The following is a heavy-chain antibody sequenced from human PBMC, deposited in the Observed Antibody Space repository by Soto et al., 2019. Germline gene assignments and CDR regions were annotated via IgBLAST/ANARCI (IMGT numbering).Heavy chain of an antibody. CDR1: GGSISSYY. J-gene: IGHJ4*02. Sequence: QVQLQESGPGLVKPSETLSLTCTVSGGSISSYYWSWIRQPPGKGLEWIGYIYYSGSTNYNPSLKSRVTISVDTSKNQFSLKLSSVTAADTAVYYCARDMRCRSTSCYAFDYWGQGTLVTVSS. CDR2: IYYSGST. CDR3: ARDMRCRSTSCYAFDY. D-gene: IGHD2-2*01. V-gene: IGHV4-59*01.